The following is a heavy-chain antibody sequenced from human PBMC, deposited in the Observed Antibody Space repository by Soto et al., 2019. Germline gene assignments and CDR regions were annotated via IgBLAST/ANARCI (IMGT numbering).Heavy chain of an antibody. D-gene: IGHD2-2*01. V-gene: IGHV1-18*04. CDR3: AREGGDIVVVPAAGCFDY. CDR2: ISAYNGNT. J-gene: IGHJ4*02. Sequence: ASVKVSCKASGYTFTSYGISWVRQAPGQGLEWMGWISAYNGNTNYAQKLQGRVTMTTDTSTSTAHMELRSLRSDDTAVYYCAREGGDIVVVPAAGCFDYWGQGTLVTVSS. CDR1: GYTFTSYG.